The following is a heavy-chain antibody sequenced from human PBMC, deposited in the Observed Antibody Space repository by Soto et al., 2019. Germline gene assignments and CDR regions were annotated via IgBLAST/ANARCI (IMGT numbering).Heavy chain of an antibody. CDR3: AKDRAPYSSSWYISWDY. J-gene: IGHJ4*02. CDR1: GFTFSSYA. V-gene: IGHV3-23*01. D-gene: IGHD6-13*01. Sequence: EVQLLESGGGLVQPGGSLRLSCAASGFTFSSYAMSWVRQAPGKGLEWVSAISGSGGSTYYADSVKGRFTISRDNSKNTLYLQMNSLRAEDTAVYYCAKDRAPYSSSWYISWDYWGQGTLVTVS. CDR2: ISGSGGST.